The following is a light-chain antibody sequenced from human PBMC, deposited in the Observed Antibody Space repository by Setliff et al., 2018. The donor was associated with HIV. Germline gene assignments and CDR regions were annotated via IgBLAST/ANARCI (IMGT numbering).Light chain of an antibody. CDR1: SNDVGGYNY. V-gene: IGLV2-14*01. J-gene: IGLJ1*01. CDR3: SSYTSGSTRV. CDR2: EVS. Sequence: QSVLTQPASVSGSPGQSITISCTGSSNDVGGYNYVSWYQQRPGKAPKLMISEVSNRPSGVSNRFSGSKSGNTASLTISGLQAEDEADYYCSSYTSGSTRVFGTGTKVT.